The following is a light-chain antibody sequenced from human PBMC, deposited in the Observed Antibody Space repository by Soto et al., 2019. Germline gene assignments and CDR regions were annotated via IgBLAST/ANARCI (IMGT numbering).Light chain of an antibody. Sequence: EVVRTQSTATLSVSPGEKATLACRAIQSVSSNLAWYQQKPGQAPRLLIYGAPTRATGIPARFSGSGSGTDFTLSISSLEAEDFAVYYCQQRITWPSSIPIGHGTRLEIK. V-gene: IGKV3-15*01. CDR1: QSVSSN. CDR2: GAP. CDR3: QQRITWPSSIP. J-gene: IGKJ5*01.